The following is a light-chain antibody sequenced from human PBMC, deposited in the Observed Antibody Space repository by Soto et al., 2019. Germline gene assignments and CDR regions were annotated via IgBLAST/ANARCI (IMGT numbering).Light chain of an antibody. CDR2: GIT. J-gene: IGKJ1*01. CDR3: QQYVTSSPRT. CDR1: HTISSSY. Sequence: EIVLTQSPGTLSLSPGERATLSCRASHTISSSYLAWYQQKPGQAPRLLMSGITRRATGIPDRFSGSGSGTDFTLTITRLEREDFAVYYCQQYVTSSPRTFGQGTKVDIK. V-gene: IGKV3-20*01.